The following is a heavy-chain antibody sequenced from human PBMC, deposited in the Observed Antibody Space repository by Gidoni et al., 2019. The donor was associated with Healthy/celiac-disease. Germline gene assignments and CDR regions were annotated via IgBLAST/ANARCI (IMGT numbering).Heavy chain of an antibody. CDR2: IYYSGST. Sequence: QVQLQESGPGLVKPSQTLSLPCTVSGGSISSGDYYWSWIRQPPGKGLEWIGYIYYSGSTYYNPSLKSRVTISVDTSKNQFSLKLSSVTAADTAVYYCARGPAGEEMATIIAGDAFDYWGQGTLVTVSS. V-gene: IGHV4-30-4*01. CDR3: ARGPAGEEMATIIAGDAFDY. D-gene: IGHD5-12*01. J-gene: IGHJ4*02. CDR1: GGSISSGDYY.